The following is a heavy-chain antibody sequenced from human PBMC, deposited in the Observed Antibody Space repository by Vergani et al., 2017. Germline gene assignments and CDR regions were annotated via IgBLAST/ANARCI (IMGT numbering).Heavy chain of an antibody. CDR3: ANALITIFGVVTAPGAFDI. D-gene: IGHD3-3*01. CDR2: ISGSGGST. J-gene: IGHJ3*02. V-gene: IGHV3-23*01. Sequence: EVQLLESGGGLVQPGGSLRLSCAASGFTFSSYAMSWVRQAPGKGLEWVSAISGSGGSTYYADSVKGRFTISRDNSKNTLYLQMNSLRAEDTAVCYCANALITIFGVVTAPGAFDIWGQGTMVTVSS. CDR1: GFTFSSYA.